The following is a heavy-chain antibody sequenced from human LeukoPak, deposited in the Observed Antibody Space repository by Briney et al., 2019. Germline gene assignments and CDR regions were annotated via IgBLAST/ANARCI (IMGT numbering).Heavy chain of an antibody. V-gene: IGHV3-23*01. CDR3: ARHRDIVVVPLLDY. J-gene: IGHJ4*02. Sequence: GGSLRLSCAASGFTFSSYAMSWVRQAPGKGLEWVSAISGSGGSTYYADSVKGRFTISRDNSKNTLYLQMNSLRAEDTAVYYCARHRDIVVVPLLDYWGQGTLVTVSS. CDR2: ISGSGGST. CDR1: GFTFSSYA. D-gene: IGHD2-2*01.